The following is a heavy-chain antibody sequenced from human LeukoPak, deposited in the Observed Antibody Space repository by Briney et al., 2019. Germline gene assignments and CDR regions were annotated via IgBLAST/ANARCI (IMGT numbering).Heavy chain of an antibody. CDR1: GGTFSSYA. CDR2: IIPIFGTA. Sequence: ASVKVSCTASGGTFSSYAISWVRQAPGQGLEWMGGIIPIFGTANYAQKFQGRVTITADESTSTAYMELSSLRSEDTAVYYCARSSFSYSSGWSTYYYYYGMDVWGQGTTVTVSS. CDR3: ARSSFSYSSGWSTYYYYYGMDV. V-gene: IGHV1-69*13. J-gene: IGHJ6*02. D-gene: IGHD6-19*01.